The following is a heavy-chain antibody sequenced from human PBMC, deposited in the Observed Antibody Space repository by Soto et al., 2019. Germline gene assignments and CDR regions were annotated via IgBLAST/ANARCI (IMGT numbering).Heavy chain of an antibody. CDR1: GFTFSSYG. Sequence: GGSLRLSCAASGFTFSSYGMHWVRQAPGKGLEWVAVISYDGSNKYYADSVKGRFTISRDNSKNTLYLQMNSLRAEDTAVYYCARASLDNLNYFDYWGQGTLVTVSS. V-gene: IGHV3-30*03. CDR2: ISYDGSNK. J-gene: IGHJ4*02. D-gene: IGHD2-2*03. CDR3: ARASLDNLNYFDY.